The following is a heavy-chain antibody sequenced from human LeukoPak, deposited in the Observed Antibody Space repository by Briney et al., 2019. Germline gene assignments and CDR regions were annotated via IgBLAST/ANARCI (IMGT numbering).Heavy chain of an antibody. Sequence: GGSLRLSCAASGFTFSNYWMSWVRQAPGKGLEWVANINEGGSWSVVSVKGRFTISRDNAKNLLHLQMSDVRGDDTAVHYCARHIPGGACFLDSWGQGALVSVSS. CDR3: ARHIPGGACFLDS. V-gene: IGHV3-7*01. CDR2: INEGGSW. J-gene: IGHJ5*01. D-gene: IGHD2-21*02. CDR1: GFTFSNYW.